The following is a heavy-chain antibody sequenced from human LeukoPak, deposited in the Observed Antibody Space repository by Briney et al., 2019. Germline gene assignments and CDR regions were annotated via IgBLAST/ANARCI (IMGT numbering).Heavy chain of an antibody. D-gene: IGHD6-19*01. Sequence: RASVKVSCKASGYTFTSYYMHRVRQAPGQGLEWMGIINPSGGSTSYAQKFQGRVTMTRDTSTSTVYMELSSLRSEDTAVYYCARVTYSSGWWGDFDYWGQGTLVTVSS. CDR3: ARVTYSSGWWGDFDY. V-gene: IGHV1-46*01. CDR2: INPSGGST. CDR1: GYTFTSYY. J-gene: IGHJ4*02.